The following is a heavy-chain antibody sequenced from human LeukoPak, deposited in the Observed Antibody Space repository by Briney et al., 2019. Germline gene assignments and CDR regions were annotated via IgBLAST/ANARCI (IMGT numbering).Heavy chain of an antibody. CDR1: GFTFSSYG. Sequence: GGSLRLSCAASGFTFSSYGMSWVRQAPGKGLEWVSLISGSGGSSYYADSVKGRFTISRDNSKNTLYLQMNSLRAEDTAVYHCAILLGYCSSGSCLNVWGQGTTVTVSS. J-gene: IGHJ6*02. CDR2: ISGSGGSS. D-gene: IGHD2-15*01. CDR3: AILLGYCSSGSCLNV. V-gene: IGHV3-23*01.